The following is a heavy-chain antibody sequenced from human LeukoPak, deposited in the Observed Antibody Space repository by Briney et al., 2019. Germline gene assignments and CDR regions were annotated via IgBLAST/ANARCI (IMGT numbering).Heavy chain of an antibody. CDR2: IYYTGSP. Sequence: SETLSLTCTVSGGFISSYYWSWIRQPPGKGLEWIGYIYYTGSPKYNPSLKSRVTMSLDTSRDQFSLKLTSVIAADTAVYYCAGVETSGYLGYWGQGTLVTVSS. J-gene: IGHJ4*02. CDR3: AGVETSGYLGY. CDR1: GGFISSYY. D-gene: IGHD1-1*01. V-gene: IGHV4-59*12.